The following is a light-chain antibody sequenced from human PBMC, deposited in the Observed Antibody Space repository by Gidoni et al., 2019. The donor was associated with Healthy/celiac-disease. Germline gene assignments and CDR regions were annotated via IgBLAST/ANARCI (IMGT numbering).Light chain of an antibody. CDR3: QQYAET. CDR2: GAS. J-gene: IGKJ2*01. CDR1: QSVSSSY. V-gene: IGKV3-20*01. Sequence: EIVLTQSPGTLSLSPGERATLSCRASQSVSSSYLAWYQQKPGQAPRLLLYGASSRATGIPYRFSGSWSGTDFTLTISRLEPEDFAVYYCQQYAETFGQGTKLEIK.